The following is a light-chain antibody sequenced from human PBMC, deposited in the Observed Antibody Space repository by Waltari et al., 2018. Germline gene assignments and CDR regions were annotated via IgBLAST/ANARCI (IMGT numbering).Light chain of an antibody. V-gene: IGKV4-1*01. Sequence: DIVMTQSPDSLAVSLGGRATINCKSSQTVMYFSNNKDYLAWYQQKPGQPPKLLIYWASTRESGVPDRFSGSGSATNFTLTINSLQAEDVAVYWCQQYITSPVTFGQGTRLEIK. CDR1: QTVMYFSNNKDY. J-gene: IGKJ5*01. CDR2: WAS. CDR3: QQYITSPVT.